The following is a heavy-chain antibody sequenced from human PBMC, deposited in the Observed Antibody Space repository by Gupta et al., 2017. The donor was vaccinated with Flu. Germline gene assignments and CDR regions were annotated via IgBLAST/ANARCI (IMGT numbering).Heavy chain of an antibody. D-gene: IGHD2-2*01. Sequence: QKFQGRVTMTRDTSISTAYMELSSLRSDDTAVYYCARVESCSTTKCFEPFDYWGQGTLVTVS. V-gene: IGHV1-2*02. J-gene: IGHJ4*02. CDR3: ARVESCSTTKCFEPFDY.